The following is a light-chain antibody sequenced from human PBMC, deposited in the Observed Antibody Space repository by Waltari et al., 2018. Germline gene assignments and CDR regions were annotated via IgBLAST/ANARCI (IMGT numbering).Light chain of an antibody. J-gene: IGKJ2*01. CDR3: QQYTGYSYT. Sequence: IQMTQSPSTLSASVGDRVSITCRASQSINNWLAWYQQKSGKAPKLLLYKASSLESGVPSRFSGSGYGTECTLTISSLQPDDFATYYCQQYTGYSYTFGQGTKLEIK. V-gene: IGKV1-5*03. CDR2: KAS. CDR1: QSINNW.